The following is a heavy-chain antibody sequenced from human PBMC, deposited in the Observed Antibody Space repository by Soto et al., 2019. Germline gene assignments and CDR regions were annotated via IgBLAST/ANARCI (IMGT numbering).Heavy chain of an antibody. Sequence: SETLSVTCTFSVGSIRDYFLTWIRQHPGKGLEWVGYVFYSGSTNYNPSLNGRVSVSLDTSKNQFSLYLQMNSLRTEDTALYYCAKDIRARWLQPGYYGMDVWGQGTTVTVSS. V-gene: IGHV4-59*01. CDR3: AKDIRARWLQPGYYGMDV. D-gene: IGHD5-12*01. J-gene: IGHJ6*02. CDR1: VGSIRDYF. CDR2: VFYSGST.